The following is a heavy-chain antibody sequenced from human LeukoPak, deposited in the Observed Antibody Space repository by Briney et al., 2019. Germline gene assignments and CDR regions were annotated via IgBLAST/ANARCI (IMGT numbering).Heavy chain of an antibody. CDR3: TREYCSSTSCYNY. CDR1: GFTFDDYG. J-gene: IGHJ4*02. D-gene: IGHD2-2*02. CDR2: INWNGGST. Sequence: GGSLRLSCAASGFTFDDYGMSWVRQAPGKGLEWVSGINWNGGSTGYADSVKGRFTISRDNAKNSLYLQMNSLKTEDTAVYYCTREYCSSTSCYNYWGQGTLVTVSS. V-gene: IGHV3-20*04.